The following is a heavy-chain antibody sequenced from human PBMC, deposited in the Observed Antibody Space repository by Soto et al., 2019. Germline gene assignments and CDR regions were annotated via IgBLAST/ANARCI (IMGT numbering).Heavy chain of an antibody. J-gene: IGHJ3*02. CDR2: ISAYNGNT. D-gene: IGHD3-10*01. V-gene: IGHV1-18*01. CDR1: GYTFTSYG. CDR3: ARTPINYYGSGSYYNGRNAFDI. Sequence: QVQLVQSGAEVKKPGASVKVSCKASGYTFTSYGISWVRQAPGQGLEWMGWISAYNGNTNYAQKLQGRVTMTTDTSTSTAYMELRSLRSDDTAVYYCARTPINYYGSGSYYNGRNAFDIWGQGTMVTVSS.